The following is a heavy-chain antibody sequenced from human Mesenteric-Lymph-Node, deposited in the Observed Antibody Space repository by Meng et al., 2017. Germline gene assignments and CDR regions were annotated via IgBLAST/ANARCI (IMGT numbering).Heavy chain of an antibody. CDR2: IFPRESDI. CDR3: ARPGDYYDYSSYSGRGIEY. CDR1: GYNFANYW. D-gene: IGHD3-22*01. J-gene: IGHJ4*02. V-gene: IGHV5-51*01. Sequence: GESLKISWKTSGYNFANYWVGWVRQMPGKGLEWMGIIFPRESDIRYSPSFQGQVTISADKSISTAYLQWSSLKASDTAIYYCARPGDYYDYSSYSGRGIEYWGQGTLVTVSS.